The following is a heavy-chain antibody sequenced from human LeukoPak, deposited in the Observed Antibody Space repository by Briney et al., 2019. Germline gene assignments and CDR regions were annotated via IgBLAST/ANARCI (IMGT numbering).Heavy chain of an antibody. Sequence: PGGSLRLSCAASGFTFDDYAMHWVRQAPGKGLEWVPGVSWNSGSIGYADSVKGRFTISRDNAKNSLYLQMNSLRAEDTALYYCAKGPLITFGGVIDYFDYWGQGTLVTVSS. V-gene: IGHV3-9*01. CDR1: GFTFDDYA. CDR2: VSWNSGSI. CDR3: AKGPLITFGGVIDYFDY. J-gene: IGHJ4*02. D-gene: IGHD3-16*02.